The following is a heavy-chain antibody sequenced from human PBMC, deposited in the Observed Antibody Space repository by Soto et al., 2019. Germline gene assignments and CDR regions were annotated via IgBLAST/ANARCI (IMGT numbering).Heavy chain of an antibody. CDR1: GGTFSSYA. V-gene: IGHV1-69*13. CDR2: IIPIFGTA. D-gene: IGHD6-6*01. Sequence: GASVKVSCKASGGTFSSYAISWVRQAPGQGLEWMGGIIPIFGTANYAQKFQGRVTITADESTSTAYMELSSLRSEDTAVYYCARANPYLAARPFWFDPWGQGTLVTVSS. J-gene: IGHJ5*02. CDR3: ARANPYLAARPFWFDP.